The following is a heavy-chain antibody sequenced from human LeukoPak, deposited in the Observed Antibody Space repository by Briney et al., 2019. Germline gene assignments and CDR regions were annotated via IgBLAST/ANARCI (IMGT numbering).Heavy chain of an antibody. CDR2: IYYSGST. V-gene: IGHV4-59*08. CDR3: AANHILTNDAFDI. CDR1: GGSISSYY. J-gene: IGHJ3*02. Sequence: PSETLSLTCTVSGGSISSYYWSWIRQPPGKGLEWIGYIYYSGSTNYNPSLKSRVTISVDTSKNQFSLKLSSVTAADTAVYYCAANHILTNDAFDIWGQGTMVTVSS. D-gene: IGHD3-9*01.